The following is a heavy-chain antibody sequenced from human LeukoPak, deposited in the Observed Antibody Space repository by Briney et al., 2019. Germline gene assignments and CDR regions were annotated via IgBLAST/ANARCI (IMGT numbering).Heavy chain of an antibody. CDR1: GFTFSSYA. V-gene: IGHV3-64D*09. Sequence: GGSLRLSCSASGFTFSSYAMHWVRQAPGKGLKYVSAISSIGGSTYYADSVKGRFTISRDNSKNTLYLQMSSPRAEDTAVYYCVKDALEYSNYEGFFDYWGQGTLVTASS. J-gene: IGHJ4*02. CDR3: VKDALEYSNYEGFFDY. CDR2: ISSIGGST. D-gene: IGHD4-11*01.